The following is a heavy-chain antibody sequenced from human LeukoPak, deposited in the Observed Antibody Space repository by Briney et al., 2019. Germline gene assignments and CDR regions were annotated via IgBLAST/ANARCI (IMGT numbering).Heavy chain of an antibody. V-gene: IGHV1-69*01. CDR1: GGTFSSYA. D-gene: IGHD2-2*01. CDR3: ARGNIVVVPAAPNNGMDV. CDR2: IIPIFGTA. Sequence: SVKVSCTASGGTFSSYAISWVRQAPGQGLEWMGGIIPIFGTANYAQKFQGRVTITADESTSTAYMELSSLRSEDTAVYYCARGNIVVVPAAPNNGMDVWGQGTTVTVSS. J-gene: IGHJ6*02.